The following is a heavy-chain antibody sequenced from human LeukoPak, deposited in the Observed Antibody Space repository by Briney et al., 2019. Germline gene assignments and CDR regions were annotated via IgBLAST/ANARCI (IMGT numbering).Heavy chain of an antibody. J-gene: IGHJ4*02. V-gene: IGHV3-9*01. Sequence: GGSLRLSCAASGFTFDDYAMHWVRQAPGKGLEWVSGISWNSGSIGYADSVKGRFTISRDNAKNSLYLQMNSLRAEDTALYYCAKDRSSGWYLFDYWGQGTLDTVSS. D-gene: IGHD6-19*01. CDR1: GFTFDDYA. CDR3: AKDRSSGWYLFDY. CDR2: ISWNSGSI.